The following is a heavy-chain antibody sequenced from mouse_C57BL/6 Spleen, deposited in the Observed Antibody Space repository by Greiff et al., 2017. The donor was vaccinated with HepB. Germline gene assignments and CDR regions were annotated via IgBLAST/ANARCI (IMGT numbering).Heavy chain of an antibody. D-gene: IGHD1-1*01. CDR1: GFTFTDYY. CDR2: IRNKANGYTT. Sequence: EVQVVESGGGLVQPGGSLSLSCAASGFTFTDYYMSWVRQPPGKALEWLGFIRNKANGYTTEYSASVKGRFTISRDNSQSILYLQMNALRAEDSATYYCARSPPYYYGSSYWYFDVWGTGTTVTVSS. J-gene: IGHJ1*03. CDR3: ARSPPYYYGSSYWYFDV. V-gene: IGHV7-3*01.